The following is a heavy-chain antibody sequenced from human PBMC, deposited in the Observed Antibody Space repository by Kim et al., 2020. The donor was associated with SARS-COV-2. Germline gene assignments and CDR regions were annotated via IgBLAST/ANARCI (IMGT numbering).Heavy chain of an antibody. CDR2: ISSSSSTI. CDR3: AIVATDRGDAFDI. D-gene: IGHD5-12*01. CDR1: GFTFSSYS. V-gene: IGHV3-48*02. Sequence: GGSLRLSCAASGFTFSSYSMNWVRQAPGKGLEWVSYISSSSSTIYYADSVKGRFTISRDNAKNSLYLQMNSLRDEDTAVYYCAIVATDRGDAFDIWGQGTMVTVSS. J-gene: IGHJ3*02.